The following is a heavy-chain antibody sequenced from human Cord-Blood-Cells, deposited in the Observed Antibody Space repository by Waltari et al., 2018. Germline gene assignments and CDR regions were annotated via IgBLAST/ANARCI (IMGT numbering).Heavy chain of an antibody. V-gene: IGHV3-48*02. CDR3: ASVDDY. CDR2: VGSSSGTI. J-gene: IGHJ4*02. CDR1: GFTFSSYS. Sequence: EVQLVEPGGGLVQPGGSLRLSCAASGFTFSSYSLNWVRAAPEKGLEWVSYVGSSSGTILYADSVKGRFTISRDNAKNSLYLQMNSLRDEDTAVYYCASVDDYWCQGTLVTVSS. D-gene: IGHD2-21*01.